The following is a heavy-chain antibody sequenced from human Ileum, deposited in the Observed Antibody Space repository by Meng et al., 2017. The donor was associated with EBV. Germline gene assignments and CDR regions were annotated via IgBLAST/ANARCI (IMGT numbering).Heavy chain of an antibody. CDR1: GGSSGTGGHT. CDR3: ARAHPVVYFFDY. V-gene: IGHV4-30-2*01. CDR2: IQDSGST. J-gene: IGHJ4*02. D-gene: IGHD4-23*01. Sequence: GLAQPSSTRSPPGAVCGGSSGTGGHTRGWTRAPTGKGLEWVVEIQDSGSTYSNPSLKSRVTISVDRSRNQFSLKLSSVTAADTAVYYCARAHPVVYFFDYWGQGTLVTVSS.